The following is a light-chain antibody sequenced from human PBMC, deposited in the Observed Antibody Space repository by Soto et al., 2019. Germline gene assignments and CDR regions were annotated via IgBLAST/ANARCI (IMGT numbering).Light chain of an antibody. Sequence: DIQMTQSPSSLSASVGDRVTITCRASQSISSYLNWYQQKPGKAPKLLIYAASSLQSGVPSRFRGSGSGTDFTLTISSLQPEDFANYYCQQSYSTPTFGHGTRLEIK. V-gene: IGKV1-39*01. J-gene: IGKJ5*01. CDR1: QSISSY. CDR2: AAS. CDR3: QQSYSTPT.